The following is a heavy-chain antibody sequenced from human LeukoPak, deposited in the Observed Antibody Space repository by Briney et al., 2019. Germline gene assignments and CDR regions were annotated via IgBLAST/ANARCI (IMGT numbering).Heavy chain of an antibody. D-gene: IGHD1-1*01. Sequence: SETLSLTCTVSGGSIDRYYWSWVRQSPGKGLEWIGYVSYSGTTDYNPSFQSRVIISLDTSRTQFSLRLSSVTAADTAVYYCARENDRYGRIDYWGQGIHVTVSS. J-gene: IGHJ4*02. CDR3: ARENDRYGRIDY. CDR2: VSYSGTT. CDR1: GGSIDRYY. V-gene: IGHV4-59*01.